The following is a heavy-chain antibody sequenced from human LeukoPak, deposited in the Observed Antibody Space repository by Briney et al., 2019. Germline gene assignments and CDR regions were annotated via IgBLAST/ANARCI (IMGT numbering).Heavy chain of an antibody. J-gene: IGHJ4*02. CDR1: GYSISSGYY. D-gene: IGHD2-2*01. CDR2: IYHSGST. CDR3: ARRRLGYCSSTSCRSFDY. Sequence: SETLSLTCAVSGYSISSGYYWGGIRQPPGKGLEWIGSIYHSGSTYYNPSLKSRVTISVDTSKNQFSLKLSSVTAADTAVYYCARRRLGYCSSTSCRSFDYWGQGTLVTVSS. V-gene: IGHV4-38-2*01.